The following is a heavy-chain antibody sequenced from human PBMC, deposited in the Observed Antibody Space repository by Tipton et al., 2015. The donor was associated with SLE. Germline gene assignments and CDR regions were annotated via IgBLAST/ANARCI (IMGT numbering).Heavy chain of an antibody. Sequence: TLSLTCAVSGGTTSSSNWWSWVRQPPGKGLEWFGEIYHSGSTNYNPSLKSRVTISVDKSKNQFSLKLSSVTAADTAVYYCARVVVVAAGWWFDPWGQGTLVTVSS. CDR1: GGTTSSSNW. V-gene: IGHV4-4*02. D-gene: IGHD2-15*01. CDR3: ARVVVVAAGWWFDP. J-gene: IGHJ5*02. CDR2: IYHSGST.